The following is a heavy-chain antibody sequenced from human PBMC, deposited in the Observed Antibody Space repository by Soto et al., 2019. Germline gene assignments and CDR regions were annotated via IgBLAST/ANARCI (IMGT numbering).Heavy chain of an antibody. Sequence: GGSLRLSCAASGFTFRNYVMNWVRQAPGKGLEWVSSITPGTADTYYADSVKGRFTISRDNSKDTLSLQMNSLRDEDTAVYFCTMKVRGNRPLDHWGQGTLVTVSS. J-gene: IGHJ4*02. CDR3: TMKVRGNRPLDH. V-gene: IGHV3-23*01. D-gene: IGHD6-6*01. CDR2: ITPGTADT. CDR1: GFTFRNYV.